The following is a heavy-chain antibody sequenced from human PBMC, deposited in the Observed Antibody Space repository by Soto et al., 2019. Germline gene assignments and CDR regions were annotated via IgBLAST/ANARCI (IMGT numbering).Heavy chain of an antibody. J-gene: IGHJ4*02. CDR2: IIPIFGTA. CDR1: GGTFSSYA. CDR3: ARIAAAGMYYFDY. Sequence: ASVKVSCKASGGTFSSYAISWVRQAPGQGLEWMGGIIPIFGTANYAQKFQGRVTITADESTSTAYMELSSLRSEDTAVYYCARIAAAGMYYFDYWGQGTLVTVSS. V-gene: IGHV1-69*13. D-gene: IGHD6-13*01.